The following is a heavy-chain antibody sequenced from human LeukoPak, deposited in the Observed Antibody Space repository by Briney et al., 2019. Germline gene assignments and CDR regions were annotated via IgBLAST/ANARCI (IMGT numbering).Heavy chain of an antibody. D-gene: IGHD2-2*01. Sequence: GESLKISCKGSGYSFTSYWIGWVRQMPGKGLEWIGIIYPGDSDTRYSPSFQGQVTISADKSISTAYLKWSSLKASDTAMYYCARHARYCSSTSCYSLDYWGQGTLVTVSS. CDR1: GYSFTSYW. CDR2: IYPGDSDT. CDR3: ARHARYCSSTSCYSLDY. J-gene: IGHJ4*02. V-gene: IGHV5-51*01.